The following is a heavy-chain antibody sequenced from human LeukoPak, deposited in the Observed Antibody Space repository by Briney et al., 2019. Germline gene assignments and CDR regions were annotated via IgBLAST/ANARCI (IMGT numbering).Heavy chain of an antibody. D-gene: IGHD2-15*01. V-gene: IGHV5-51*01. CDR3: ARLLGYCSGGSCYGDY. Sequence: GESLKISCKGSGYSFTSYWNGWVRQMPGKGLEWIGIIYPGDSDARYSPSFQGQVTISADKSISTAYLQWSSLKASDTAMYYCARLLGYCSGGSCYGDYWSQGTLVTVSS. J-gene: IGHJ4*02. CDR2: IYPGDSDA. CDR1: GYSFTSYW.